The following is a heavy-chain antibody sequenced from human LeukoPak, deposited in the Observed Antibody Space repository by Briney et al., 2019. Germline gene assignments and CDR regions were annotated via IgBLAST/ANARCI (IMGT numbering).Heavy chain of an antibody. CDR1: GFIFSNYA. D-gene: IGHD3-3*01. CDR3: ARGAEFPYYALDY. Sequence: KAGGSLRLSCAASGFIFSNYALMWLRQSPGKGLEWVSSISSSSSYIYYADSVRGRFTISRDNAKNSLYLQMNSLRAEDTAVYYCARGAEFPYYALDYWGQGTLVTVSS. CDR2: ISSSSSYI. J-gene: IGHJ4*02. V-gene: IGHV3-21*01.